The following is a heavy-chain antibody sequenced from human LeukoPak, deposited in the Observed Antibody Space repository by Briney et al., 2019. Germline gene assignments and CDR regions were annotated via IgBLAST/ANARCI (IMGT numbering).Heavy chain of an antibody. D-gene: IGHD3-22*01. CDR1: GGSFSGYY. J-gene: IGHJ4*02. Sequence: SETLSLTCAVYGGSFSGYYWSWIRQPPGKGLEWIGEINHSGSTNYNPSLKSRVTISVDTSKNQFSLKLSSVTAADTAVYYCARLCYYYDSSVLFDYWGQGTLVTVSS. CDR3: ARLCYYYDSSVLFDY. V-gene: IGHV4-34*01. CDR2: INHSGST.